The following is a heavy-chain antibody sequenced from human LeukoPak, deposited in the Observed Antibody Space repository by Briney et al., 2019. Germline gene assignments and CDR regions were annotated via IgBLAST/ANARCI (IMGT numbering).Heavy chain of an antibody. CDR3: GYSSSWYVYFHH. D-gene: IGHD6-13*01. CDR2: IRSKAYGGTT. V-gene: IGHV3-49*04. J-gene: IGHJ1*01. Sequence: GGSLRLSCTASGCTFGDYARSWVRQARGKGLGWGGFIRSKAYGGTTDYAPSVNGRFTISRDDSKSIAYLQMNSLTTEDTAVYYCGYSSSWYVYFHHWGQGTLVTVSS. CDR1: GCTFGDYA.